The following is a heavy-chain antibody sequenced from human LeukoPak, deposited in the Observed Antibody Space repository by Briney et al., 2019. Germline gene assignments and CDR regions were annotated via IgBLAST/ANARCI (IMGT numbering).Heavy chain of an antibody. CDR1: GGSFSGYY. CDR2: INHSGST. CDR3: ARGGRYCTNGVCENPDFDY. Sequence: SETLSLTCAVYGGSFSGYYWSWIRQPPGKGLEWIGEINHSGSTKYNPSLKSRDTRSVDTSKNQFSLKLSSVTAADTAVYYCARGGRYCTNGVCENPDFDYWGQGTLVTVSS. J-gene: IGHJ4*02. V-gene: IGHV4-34*01. D-gene: IGHD2-8*01.